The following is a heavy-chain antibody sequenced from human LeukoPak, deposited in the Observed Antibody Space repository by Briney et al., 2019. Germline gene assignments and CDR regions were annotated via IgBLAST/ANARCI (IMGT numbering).Heavy chain of an antibody. CDR2: ISWNSGSI. Sequence: GGSLRLSCAASGFTFDDYAMHWVRQAPGKGLEWVSGISWNSGSIGYADSVKGRFTISRDNAKNSLYLQMNRLRAEDTALYYCAKDPTMSFLYYFDYWGQGTLVTVSS. V-gene: IGHV3-9*01. D-gene: IGHD3-10*02. CDR3: AKDPTMSFLYYFDY. CDR1: GFTFDDYA. J-gene: IGHJ4*02.